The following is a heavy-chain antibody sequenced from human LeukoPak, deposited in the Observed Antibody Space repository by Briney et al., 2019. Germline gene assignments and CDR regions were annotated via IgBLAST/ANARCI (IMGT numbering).Heavy chain of an antibody. D-gene: IGHD6-6*01. CDR1: GFIFSSAW. Sequence: GGSLRLSCAASGFIFSSAWMSWVRQAPGKGLEWVAFIRYDGSNKYYADSVKGRFTISRDNSKNTLYLQMNSLRAEDTAVYYCAKDTPSSIAARGFDYWGQGTLVTVSS. V-gene: IGHV3-30*02. J-gene: IGHJ4*02. CDR3: AKDTPSSIAARGFDY. CDR2: IRYDGSNK.